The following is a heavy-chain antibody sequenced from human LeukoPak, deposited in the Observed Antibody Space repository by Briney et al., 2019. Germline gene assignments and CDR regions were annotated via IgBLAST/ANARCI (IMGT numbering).Heavy chain of an antibody. CDR1: GFTFSTYA. Sequence: PGGSLRLSCAASGFTFSTYAMSWVRQAPGKGLEWISVINHSDTYINYADSVKGRFTISRDNAKNTLFLQMNSLRAEDTAVYFCAKHFRIGGYYRPDAFDMWGQGTLVTVSS. D-gene: IGHD3-22*01. CDR2: INHSDTYI. V-gene: IGHV3-23*01. CDR3: AKHFRIGGYYRPDAFDM. J-gene: IGHJ3*02.